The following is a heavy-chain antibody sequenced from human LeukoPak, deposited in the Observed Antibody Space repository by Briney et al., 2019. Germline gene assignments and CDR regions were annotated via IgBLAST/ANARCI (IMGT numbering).Heavy chain of an antibody. CDR1: GGSISSYY. CDR3: ARGFAYGDTGSFDY. D-gene: IGHD4-17*01. V-gene: IGHV4-59*01. Sequence: SETLSLTCTVSGGSISSYYWSWIRQPPGKGLEWIGYIYYSGSTTYNPSLKTRVTISVDTSKNQFSLKLNSVTAADTAMYYCARGFAYGDTGSFDYWGQGTLVTVSS. CDR2: IYYSGST. J-gene: IGHJ4*02.